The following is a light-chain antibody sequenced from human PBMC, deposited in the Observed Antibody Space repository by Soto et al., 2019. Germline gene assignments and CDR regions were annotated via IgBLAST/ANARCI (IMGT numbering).Light chain of an antibody. V-gene: IGLV2-14*01. J-gene: IGLJ3*02. Sequence: QSALTQPASVSGSPGQSITISCTGTSSDVGGYNYVSWYQQHPGNAPKLLIYEVTNRPSGVSNRFSGSKSGNTASLTISGLQAEDAADYYCTSYTSSSTWVFGGGTKLTVL. CDR1: SSDVGGYNY. CDR2: EVT. CDR3: TSYTSSSTWV.